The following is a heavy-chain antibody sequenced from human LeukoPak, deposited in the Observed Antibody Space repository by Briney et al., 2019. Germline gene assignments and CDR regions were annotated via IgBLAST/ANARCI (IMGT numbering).Heavy chain of an antibody. CDR2: INIRNYI. CDR1: GFTFSNYD. CDR3: ARDIAAAGHFDY. V-gene: IGHV3-69-1*01. Sequence: GGSLRLSCATSGFTFSNYDMNWVRQAPGKGLEWVSSINIRNYIYYADSVKGRFTISRDNAKNSLYLQMNSLRAEDTAVYYCARDIAAAGHFDYWGQGTLVTVSS. D-gene: IGHD6-13*01. J-gene: IGHJ4*02.